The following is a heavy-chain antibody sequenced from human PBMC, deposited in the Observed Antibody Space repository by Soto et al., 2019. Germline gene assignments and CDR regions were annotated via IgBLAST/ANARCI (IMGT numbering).Heavy chain of an antibody. D-gene: IGHD6-19*01. V-gene: IGHV3-20*04. CDR3: ARDGGVVVAVDAFDV. Sequence: EVQLVESGGGVVRPGGSLRLSCAASGFTFDDHGMTWVRQAPGKGLEWVSGITWNGATTGYADSVKGRFTISGDNAKNSLYLQINSLRVEDTALYYCARDGGVVVAVDAFDVWGQGTMVTVSS. CDR1: GFTFDDHG. J-gene: IGHJ3*01. CDR2: ITWNGATT.